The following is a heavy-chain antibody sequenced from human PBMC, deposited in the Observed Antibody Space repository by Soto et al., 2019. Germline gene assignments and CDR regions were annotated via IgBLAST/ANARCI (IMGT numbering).Heavy chain of an antibody. CDR1: GFSFCSYD. Sequence: GGSLRLSCAASGFSFCSYDLSWVRQAPGKGLEWVSTISGSDGKTFYADSVKGRFSISRDTSQSTLYLQMNSLRADDTAMYYCARWSYLDYWGQGTRVTVSS. D-gene: IGHD3-3*01. V-gene: IGHV3-23*01. J-gene: IGHJ4*02. CDR3: ARWSYLDY. CDR2: ISGSDGKT.